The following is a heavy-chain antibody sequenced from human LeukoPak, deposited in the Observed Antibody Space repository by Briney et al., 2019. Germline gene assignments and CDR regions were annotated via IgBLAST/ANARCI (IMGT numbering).Heavy chain of an antibody. J-gene: IGHJ4*02. CDR3: AREGPRGNSQFDY. V-gene: IGHV3-33*08. D-gene: IGHD2/OR15-2a*01. CDR2: IWYDGSNK. Sequence: GGSLRLSCAASGFTFSTYGMHWVRQAPGKGLEWVALIWYDGSNKYYADSVKGRLTISRDNSKNTLYLQMNSLRAEDTAVYYCAREGPRGNSQFDYWGQGTLVTVSS. CDR1: GFTFSTYG.